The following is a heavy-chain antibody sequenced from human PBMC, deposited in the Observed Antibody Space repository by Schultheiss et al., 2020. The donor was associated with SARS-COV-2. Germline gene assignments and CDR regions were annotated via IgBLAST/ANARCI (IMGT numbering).Heavy chain of an antibody. D-gene: IGHD6-13*01. J-gene: IGHJ4*02. V-gene: IGHV3-21*06. CDR2: ISTSGTYI. CDR3: AKQQLGSRSAFDY. CDR1: GISFSSSC. Sequence: GGSLRLSCAVSGISFSSSCMNWVRQAPGKGLEWVSSISTSGTYIYYADSVKGRFTISRDNSKNSVYLQMNSLRAEDTAVYYCAKQQLGSRSAFDYWGQGTLVTVSS.